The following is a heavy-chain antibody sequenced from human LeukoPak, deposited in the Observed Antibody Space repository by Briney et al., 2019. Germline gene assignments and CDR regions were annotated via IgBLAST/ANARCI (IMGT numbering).Heavy chain of an antibody. CDR1: GFIFSNYA. Sequence: GASLRLSCAASGFIFSNYAMYWVRQAPGQGLEWVSAISGRSNNTYYADSVKGRFTISRDSSKNTLYLQMNSLRADDTAVYYCAKWGDYDVLTGYYVSDFWGQGTLVTVPS. V-gene: IGHV3-23*01. J-gene: IGHJ4*02. CDR3: AKWGDYDVLTGYYVSDF. D-gene: IGHD3-9*01. CDR2: ISGRSNNT.